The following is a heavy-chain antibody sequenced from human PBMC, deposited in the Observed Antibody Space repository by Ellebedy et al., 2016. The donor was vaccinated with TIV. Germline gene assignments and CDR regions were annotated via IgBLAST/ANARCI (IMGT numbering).Heavy chain of an antibody. V-gene: IGHV6-1*01. CDR1: GDSVSSKSAA. Sequence: MPSETLSLTCAITGDSVSSKSAAWTSLRQPQWRGLECLGMTYYRSKWYNESAVSVESLITINSDTSNNKFSLQLSSVTPEDTAIYYCAREIRAYDSWGQGTLVTVSS. J-gene: IGHJ4*02. CDR2: TYYRSKWYN. CDR3: AREIRAYDS.